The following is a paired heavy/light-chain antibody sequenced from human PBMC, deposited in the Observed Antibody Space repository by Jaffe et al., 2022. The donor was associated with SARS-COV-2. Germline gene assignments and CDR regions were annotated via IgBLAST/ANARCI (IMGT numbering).Heavy chain of an antibody. D-gene: IGHD1-26*01. CDR3: ARESPHGDTIISGNGVDV. V-gene: IGHV4-30-4*07. CDR2: YTEDIYYSETT. J-gene: IGHJ6*02. Sequence: QVQLQESGPGLVTPSQTLSLTCTVSGVSIRSGGYNWIWIRQHPGKGLEWIGYIYYTEDIYYSETTHYNPSLGSRATISLDRSKNQFSLKLSSVTAADTAVYYCARESPHGDTIISGNGVDVWGQGITVTVS. CDR1: GVSIRSGGYN.
Light chain of an antibody. CDR1: QSLLHSNGYNY. V-gene: IGKV2-28*01. J-gene: IGKJ1*01. CDR3: MQALQTPRT. CDR2: LGS. Sequence: DIVMTQSPLSLPVTPGEPASISCRSSQSLLHSNGYNYLDWYLQKPGQSPQLLIFLGSNRASGVPDRFSGSGSGTDFTLKITRVEAEDFGVYYCMQALQTPRTFGQGTKVEVK.